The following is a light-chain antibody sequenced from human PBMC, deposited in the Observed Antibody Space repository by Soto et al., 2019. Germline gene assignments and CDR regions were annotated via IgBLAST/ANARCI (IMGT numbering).Light chain of an antibody. J-gene: IGKJ5*01. CDR1: QYVINY. Sequence: EVVLTQSPATLSLSPGERATLSCRASQYVINYLAWYQQKPGQVPRLLIYDASKRASGIPARFSGSGSGTDFTLTIGSLEPEDFAVYYCQHRLNWPLTFGQGTRLEIK. V-gene: IGKV3-11*01. CDR2: DAS. CDR3: QHRLNWPLT.